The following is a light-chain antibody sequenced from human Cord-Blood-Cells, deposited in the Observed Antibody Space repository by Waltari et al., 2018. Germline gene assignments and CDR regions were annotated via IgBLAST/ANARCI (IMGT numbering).Light chain of an antibody. Sequence: SCRASQSVSSSSLAWYQQKPGQAPRLLIYGASSRATDIPDRFSGSGSGTDFTLTISRLEPEDFAVYYCQQYGSSPWTFGQGTKVEIK. CDR2: GAS. CDR1: QSVSSSS. CDR3: QQYGSSPWT. V-gene: IGKV3-20*01. J-gene: IGKJ1*01.